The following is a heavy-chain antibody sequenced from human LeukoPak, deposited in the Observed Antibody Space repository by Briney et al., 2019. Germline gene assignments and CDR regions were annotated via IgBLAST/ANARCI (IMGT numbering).Heavy chain of an antibody. CDR3: ARLSGSGSYPHYFDY. D-gene: IGHD3-10*01. J-gene: IGHJ4*02. Sequence: SEALSLTCTVSGGSISRSTYYWGWIRQPPGKGLECIGSMYYTGSTYYNPSLKSRVTISVDTSKNQFSLKLSSVTAADTAVYYCARLSGSGSYPHYFDYWGQGTLVTVSS. V-gene: IGHV4-39*01. CDR2: MYYTGST. CDR1: GGSISRSTYY.